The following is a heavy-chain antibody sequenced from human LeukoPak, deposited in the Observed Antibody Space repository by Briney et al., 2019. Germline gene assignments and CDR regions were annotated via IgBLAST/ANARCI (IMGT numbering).Heavy chain of an antibody. CDR2: IKQDGSDR. D-gene: IGHD4-17*01. CDR1: GFIFSNYG. CDR3: ARGIDYGWFDP. Sequence: PGGSLRPSCAASGFIFSNYGISWARQAPGKWREWVAYIKQDGSDRFYMDSVKGRFTISRDNAKNSLQLQMNSLRAEDTGVFYCARGIDYGWFDPWGQGTLVTVSS. J-gene: IGHJ5*02. V-gene: IGHV3-7*01.